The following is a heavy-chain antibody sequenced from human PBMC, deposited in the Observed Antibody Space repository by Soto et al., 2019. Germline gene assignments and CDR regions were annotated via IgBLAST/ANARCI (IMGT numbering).Heavy chain of an antibody. CDR3: ARDRSGSSSWYHRAFDI. D-gene: IGHD6-13*01. CDR1: GGSISSGGYY. CDR2: IYYSGST. Sequence: SETMSLTCTVSGGSISSGGYYWSWIRQHPGKGLEWIGYIYYSGSTYYNPSLKSRVTISVDTSKNQFSLKLSSVTAADTAVYYCARDRSGSSSWYHRAFDIWGQGTMVTVSS. J-gene: IGHJ3*02. V-gene: IGHV4-31*03.